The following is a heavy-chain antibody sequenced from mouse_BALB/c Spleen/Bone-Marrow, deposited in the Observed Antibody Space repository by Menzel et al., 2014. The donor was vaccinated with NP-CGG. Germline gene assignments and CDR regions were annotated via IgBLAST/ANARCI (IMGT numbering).Heavy chain of an antibody. CDR1: GFTFSSFG. CDR2: ISSGRSDT. V-gene: IGHV5-17*02. D-gene: IGHD1-1*01. Sequence: DVLLVESGGGLVQPGGSRKLSCAASGFTFSSFGMHWVRQAPEKGLEWVAYISSGRSDTYYAYTLMGRFTISRDNPKNTLFLQMTSLSSEDTARYYCARSGSSSGYFDYWGQGTTLTVSS. CDR3: ARSGSSSGYFDY. J-gene: IGHJ2*01.